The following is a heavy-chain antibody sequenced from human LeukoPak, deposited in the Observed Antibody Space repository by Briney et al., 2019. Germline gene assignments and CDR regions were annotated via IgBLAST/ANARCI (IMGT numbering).Heavy chain of an antibody. D-gene: IGHD3-22*01. Sequence: GASVKVSCRASGYTFTGYYMHWVRQAPGQGLEWMGRINPNSGGTNYAQKFQGRVTMTRDTSISTAYMELSRLRSDDTAVYYCAGAMIVVVDAFDIWGQGTMVTVSS. CDR2: INPNSGGT. CDR3: AGAMIVVVDAFDI. J-gene: IGHJ3*02. V-gene: IGHV1-2*06. CDR1: GYTFTGYY.